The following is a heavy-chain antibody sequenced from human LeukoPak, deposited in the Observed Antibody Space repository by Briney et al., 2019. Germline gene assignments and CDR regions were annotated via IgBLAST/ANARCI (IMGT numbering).Heavy chain of an antibody. CDR2: IYYSGTA. J-gene: IGHJ4*02. CDR3: ARDDLDYGGDSGFDY. V-gene: IGHV4-59*01. Sequence: SETLSLTCTVSGGSINNYYWSWIRQPPGKGLEWIGYIYYSGTANYNPSLKSRVTISLDTSKNQFSLSLRSVTAADTAVYYCARDDLDYGGDSGFDYWGQGILVTVSA. D-gene: IGHD4-23*01. CDR1: GGSINNYY.